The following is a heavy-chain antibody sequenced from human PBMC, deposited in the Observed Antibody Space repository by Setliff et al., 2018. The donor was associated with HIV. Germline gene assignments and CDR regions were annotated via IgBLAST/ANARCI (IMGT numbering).Heavy chain of an antibody. CDR3: ARDDNVIMVVVGGDY. D-gene: IGHD3-22*01. CDR2: ISIYNGNV. J-gene: IGHJ4*02. Sequence: ASVKVSCKASGYSFISHDINWVRQAPGQGLEWMGRISIYNGNVNTAPKFQGRVTMTTDTSTNTAYLELRSLRSDDTAVYYCARDDNVIMVVVGGDYWGQGTLVTVSS. CDR1: GYSFISHD. V-gene: IGHV1-18*01.